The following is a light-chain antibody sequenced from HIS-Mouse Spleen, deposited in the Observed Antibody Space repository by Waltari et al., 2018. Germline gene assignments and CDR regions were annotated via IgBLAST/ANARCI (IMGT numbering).Light chain of an antibody. CDR2: EGS. V-gene: IGLV2-23*01. CDR3: CSYAGSSTWV. Sequence: QSALTQPASVSGSPGQSITISCTGTSSDVGGYNLVPWYQQHPGKAPKPMIYEGSKRPSGVSNRFSGSKSGNMASLTISGLQAEDEADYYCCSYAGSSTWVFGGGTKLTVL. J-gene: IGLJ3*02. CDR1: SSDVGGYNL.